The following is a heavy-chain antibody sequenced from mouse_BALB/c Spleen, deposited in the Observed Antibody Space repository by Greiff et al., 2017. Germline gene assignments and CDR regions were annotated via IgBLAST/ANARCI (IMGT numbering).Heavy chain of an antibody. V-gene: IGHV5-12-2*01. Sequence: EVKVVESGGGLVQPGGSLKLSCAASGFTFSSYTMSWVRQTPEKRLEWVAYISNGGGSTYYPDTVKGRFTISRDNAKNTLYLQMSSLKSEDTAMYYCARRDGNYGWFAYWGQGTLVTVSA. CDR3: ARRDGNYGWFAY. CDR1: GFTFSSYT. CDR2: ISNGGGST. J-gene: IGHJ3*01. D-gene: IGHD2-1*01.